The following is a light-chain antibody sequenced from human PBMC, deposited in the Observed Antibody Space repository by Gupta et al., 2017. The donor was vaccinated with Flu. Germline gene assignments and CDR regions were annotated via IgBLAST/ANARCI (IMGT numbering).Light chain of an antibody. CDR3: QQYNNWPPLT. CDR2: GTS. J-gene: IGKJ4*01. Sequence: ATLSVSPGETATLSCRASQSVGSNLAWYQQKPGRAPRLLIYGTSTVATGIPARFSGSGSGTEFTLTISSLQSEDFAVYYCQQYNNWPPLTFGGGTKVEIK. V-gene: IGKV3D-15*01. CDR1: QSVGSN.